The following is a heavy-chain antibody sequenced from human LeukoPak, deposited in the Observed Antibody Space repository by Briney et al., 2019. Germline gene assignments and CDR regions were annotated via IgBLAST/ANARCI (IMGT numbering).Heavy chain of an antibody. Sequence: ASVKVSCKASGYSFNSYDINWLRQATGQGPEWMGWMNANGGDTGYAQRFQGRVTMTRNTSIRTAYMELTSLTSDDTAVYYCARACSGGTCFNWFDPWGQGTLVIVSS. D-gene: IGHD2-15*01. CDR2: MNANGGDT. J-gene: IGHJ5*02. CDR1: GYSFNSYD. CDR3: ARACSGGTCFNWFDP. V-gene: IGHV1-8*01.